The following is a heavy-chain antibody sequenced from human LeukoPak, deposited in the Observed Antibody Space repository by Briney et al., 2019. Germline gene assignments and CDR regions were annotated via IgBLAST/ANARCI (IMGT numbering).Heavy chain of an antibody. D-gene: IGHD3-10*01. Sequence: GGTLRLSCAASGFTFSDYGMSWVRQAPGKGLEWVSTIGGRGGSTYYVDSVKGRFTISRDNSKNTLYLQMNSLRAEDTAVYYCARGSVLLWFGEPPDYWGQGTLVTVSS. CDR3: ARGSVLLWFGEPPDY. CDR2: IGGRGGST. V-gene: IGHV3-23*01. J-gene: IGHJ4*02. CDR1: GFTFSDYG.